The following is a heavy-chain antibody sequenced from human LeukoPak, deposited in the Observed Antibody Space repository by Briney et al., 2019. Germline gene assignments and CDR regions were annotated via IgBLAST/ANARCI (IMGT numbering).Heavy chain of an antibody. CDR2: IYYSGST. Sequence: SETLSLTCTVSGGSISSYYWSWIRQPPGKGLEWIGYIYYSGSTNYNPSLKSRVTISVDTSKNQFSLKLSSVIAADTAVYYCARHVMDSGSSGYLTSSFDPWGQGTLVTVSS. V-gene: IGHV4-59*08. CDR1: GGSISSYY. J-gene: IGHJ5*02. D-gene: IGHD3-22*01. CDR3: ARHVMDSGSSGYLTSSFDP.